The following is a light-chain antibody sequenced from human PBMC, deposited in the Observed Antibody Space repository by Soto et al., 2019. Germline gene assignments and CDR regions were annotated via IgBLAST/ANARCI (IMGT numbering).Light chain of an antibody. Sequence: DIVMTQSPLSLTVTPGESASISCRSSQSLLHTNGYNYFDWYLQKPGQSPQLLIYLGSNRASGVPDRFSGGGSGKDFTLRISRVEADDVGVYYCMQALQTPRTFGQGTKLEIK. CDR3: MQALQTPRT. V-gene: IGKV2-28*01. J-gene: IGKJ2*01. CDR2: LGS. CDR1: QSLLHTNGYNY.